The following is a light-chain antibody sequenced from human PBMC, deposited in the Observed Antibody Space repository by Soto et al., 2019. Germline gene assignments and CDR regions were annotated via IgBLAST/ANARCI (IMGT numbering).Light chain of an antibody. J-gene: IGLJ1*01. CDR3: QSYDDSLSVHYV. CDR1: SPNIGSTYD. V-gene: IGLV1-40*01. Sequence: QSVLTQPPPVSGAPGQRVTISCTGSSPNIGSTYDVQWYQQLPGTAPKLLIHGNTNRPSGVPDRFSGSKSGTSASLAITGLQADDEADYYCQSYDDSLSVHYVFGTGTKVTVL. CDR2: GNT.